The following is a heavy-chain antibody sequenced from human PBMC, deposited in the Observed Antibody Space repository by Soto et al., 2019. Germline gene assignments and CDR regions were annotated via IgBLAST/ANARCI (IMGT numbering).Heavy chain of an antibody. V-gene: IGHV1-3*01. Sequence: QVQLVQSGAEVKKPGASVKVSCKASGYTFTSYAMHWVRQAPGQRLEWMGWINGGNGNTKYTQKFQGRVTITRDTSASTAYMELSSLRSEDTAVYYCARASGFWEWLPTDYWGQGTLVTVSS. CDR3: ARASGFWEWLPTDY. CDR1: GYTFTSYA. CDR2: INGGNGNT. D-gene: IGHD3-3*01. J-gene: IGHJ4*02.